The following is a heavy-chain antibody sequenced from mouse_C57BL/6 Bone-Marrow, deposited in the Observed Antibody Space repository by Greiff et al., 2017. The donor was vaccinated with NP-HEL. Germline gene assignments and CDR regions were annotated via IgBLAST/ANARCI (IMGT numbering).Heavy chain of an antibody. J-gene: IGHJ1*03. CDR2: IYPGSGST. Sequence: QVQLQQPGAELVKPGASVKMSCKASGYTFTSYWITWVKQRPGQGLEWIGDIYPGSGSTNYNEKFKSKATLTVDTSSSTAYMQRSSLTSEDSAVYYCARGGVVRRYWYFDVWGTGTTVTVSS. CDR3: ARGGVVRRYWYFDV. CDR1: GYTFTSYW. D-gene: IGHD1-1*01. V-gene: IGHV1-55*01.